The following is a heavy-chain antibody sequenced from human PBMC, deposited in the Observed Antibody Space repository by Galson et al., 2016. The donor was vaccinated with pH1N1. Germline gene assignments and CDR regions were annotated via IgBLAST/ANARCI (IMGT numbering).Heavy chain of an antibody. J-gene: IGHJ2*01. CDR2: IIPILNIT. D-gene: IGHD3-22*01. CDR1: GGTFGSYG. CDR3: ASEESYDTDLSDWYFDL. V-gene: IGHV1-69*13. Sequence: SVKVSCKASGGTFGSYGINWVRQAPGQGLEWMGGIIPILNITKYAQNFQDRVTITADESTTTAYMELSSLKSEDTAVYYCASEESYDTDLSDWYFDLWGRGTLVTVSS.